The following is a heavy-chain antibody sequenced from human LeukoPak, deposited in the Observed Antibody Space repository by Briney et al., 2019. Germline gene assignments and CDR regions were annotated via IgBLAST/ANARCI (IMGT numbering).Heavy chain of an antibody. Sequence: ASVKVSCKASGYTFTSYAMHWVRQAPGQRLEWMGWINAGNGNTKYSQKFQGRVTITRDTSASTAYMELSSLRSEDTAVYYCAIKSPYSSSWYNWGQGTLVTVSS. V-gene: IGHV1-3*01. CDR1: GYTFTSYA. J-gene: IGHJ4*02. D-gene: IGHD6-13*01. CDR2: INAGNGNT. CDR3: AIKSPYSSSWYN.